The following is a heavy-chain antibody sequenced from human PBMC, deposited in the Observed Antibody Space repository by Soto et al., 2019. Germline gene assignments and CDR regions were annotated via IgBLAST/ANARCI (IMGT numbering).Heavy chain of an antibody. V-gene: IGHV3-23*01. D-gene: IGHD2-15*01. J-gene: IGHJ4*02. CDR3: AKRRGAGGHFDY. Sequence: DVQLLESGGGLVQPEGSLRLSCAASGFTFSSYSMGWVRQGPGKGLEWVAVVSNGGSTHYVDSVRGRFTISRDNSKNTLSLQMNSLTAEDTAVYFCAKRRGAGGHFDYWGQGALVTVSS. CDR2: VSNGGST. CDR1: GFTFSSYS.